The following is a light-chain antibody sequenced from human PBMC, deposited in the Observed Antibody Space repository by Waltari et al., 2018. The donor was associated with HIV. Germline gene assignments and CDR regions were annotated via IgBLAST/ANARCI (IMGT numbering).Light chain of an antibody. CDR2: GDT. Sequence: QSVLTQPPSVSGAPGPRVTISCTGNSSNIGAGFDVHWYQQLPETTPKLLIYGDTNRPSGVPDRFSGSKSGTSASLAITGLQAEDEADYYCQSYDSGLSVVFGGGTKLTVL. V-gene: IGLV1-40*01. J-gene: IGLJ3*02. CDR1: SSNIGAGFD. CDR3: QSYDSGLSVV.